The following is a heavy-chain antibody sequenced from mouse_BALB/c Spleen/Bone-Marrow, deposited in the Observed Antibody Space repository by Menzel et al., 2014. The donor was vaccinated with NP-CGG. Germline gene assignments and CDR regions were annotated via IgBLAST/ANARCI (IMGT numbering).Heavy chain of an antibody. D-gene: IGHD2-2*01. V-gene: IGHV14-3*02. CDR3: ARGYDGFDY. Sequence: EVQLQESGAELVKPGASVKLSCTASGFNIKDTYMHWVKQRPEQGLEWIGRIDPSNGTSNYDPKFQGKATITADTSSNTASVQLSSLTSEYTAGYYCARGYDGFDYWGQGTLVTVSA. J-gene: IGHJ3*01. CDR2: IDPSNGTS. CDR1: GFNIKDTY.